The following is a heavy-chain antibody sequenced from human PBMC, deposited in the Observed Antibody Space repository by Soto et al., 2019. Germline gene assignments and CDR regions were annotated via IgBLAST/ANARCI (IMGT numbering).Heavy chain of an antibody. CDR1: GGTLSTYV. V-gene: IGHV1-69*01. D-gene: IGHD4-17*01. Sequence: QVQLVQSGAEVKKPGSSVKVSCKASGGTLSTYVLSWVRQAPGQGLEWMGGIIPIFGSANFAQNFQARVTFTADESTSTAYMELTSLRSEDTAVYYCARARADNGDHLYFDLWGRGTLVTVAS. CDR3: ARARADNGDHLYFDL. J-gene: IGHJ2*01. CDR2: IIPIFGSA.